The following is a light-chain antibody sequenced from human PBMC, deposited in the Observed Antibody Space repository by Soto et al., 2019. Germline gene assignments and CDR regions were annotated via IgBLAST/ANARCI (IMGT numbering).Light chain of an antibody. CDR3: AAWGDNLNGWV. J-gene: IGLJ3*02. CDR1: SSNIGNNA. CDR2: DNI. V-gene: IGLV1-44*01. Sequence: QSVLTQPPSASGTPGQRVTISCSGSSSNIGNNAVNWYQQFPGTAPKLLIYDNIQRPSWVPDRFSGSKSGTSASLAISGLQSEDEADYYCAAWGDNLNGWVFGGGTQLTVL.